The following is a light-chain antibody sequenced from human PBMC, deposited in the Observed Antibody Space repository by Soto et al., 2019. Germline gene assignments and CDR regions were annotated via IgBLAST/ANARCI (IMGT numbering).Light chain of an antibody. CDR2: RNN. V-gene: IGLV1-47*01. CDR3: AAWDYSLSGYV. CDR1: SSNIGSNY. J-gene: IGLJ1*01. Sequence: QSVLTQPPSASGTPGQRVTISCSGSSSNIGSNYVYWYQQLPGTAPKLLIYRNNQRPSVVPDRFSASKSGTSASLAISGLRSEYEDDYYCAAWDYSLSGYVVGTGTKVTVL.